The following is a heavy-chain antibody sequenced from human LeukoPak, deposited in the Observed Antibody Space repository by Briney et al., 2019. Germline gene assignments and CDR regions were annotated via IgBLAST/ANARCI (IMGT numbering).Heavy chain of an antibody. V-gene: IGHV3-21*01. J-gene: IGHJ4*02. D-gene: IGHD1-1*01. CDR2: ISSSSSYI. Sequence: GGSLRLSCAASGFTFSSYSMNWVRQAPGEGLEWVSSISSSSSYIYYADSVKGRFTISRDNAKNSLYLQMNSLRAEDTAVYYCARSSTGLFDYWGQGTLVTVSS. CDR3: ARSSTGLFDY. CDR1: GFTFSSYS.